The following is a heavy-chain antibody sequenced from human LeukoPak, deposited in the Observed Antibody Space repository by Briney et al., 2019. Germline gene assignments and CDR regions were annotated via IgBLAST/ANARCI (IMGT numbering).Heavy chain of an antibody. J-gene: IGHJ4*02. CDR2: INSDGSTT. V-gene: IGHV3-74*01. CDR1: GFTFSTYW. D-gene: IGHD3-16*01. Sequence: GGSLRLSCAASGFTFSTYWMHWVRQAPGKGLVWVSRINSDGSTTNYADSVKGRFTISRDNAKNTLYLQVNSLRAEDTAVYFCARGGIGCFDYWGQGALVTVSS. CDR3: ARGGIGCFDY.